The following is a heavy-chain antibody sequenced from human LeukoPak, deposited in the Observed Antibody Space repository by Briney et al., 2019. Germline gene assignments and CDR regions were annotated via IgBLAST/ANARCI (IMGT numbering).Heavy chain of an antibody. CDR1: GFIFSSYS. CDR2: ISSSSSYI. CDR3: ARAQTSSSWYVGVITTWYFDY. D-gene: IGHD6-13*01. Sequence: GGSLRLSCAASGFIFSSYSMNWVRQAPGKGLEWVSSISSSSSYIYYADSVKGRFTISRDNAKNSLYLQMNSLRAEDTAVYYCARAQTSSSWYVGVITTWYFDYWGQGTLVTVSS. J-gene: IGHJ4*02. V-gene: IGHV3-21*01.